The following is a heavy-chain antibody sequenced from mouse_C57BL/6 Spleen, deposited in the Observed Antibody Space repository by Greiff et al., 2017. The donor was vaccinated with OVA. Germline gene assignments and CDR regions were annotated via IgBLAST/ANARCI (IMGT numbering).Heavy chain of an antibody. V-gene: IGHV5-6*01. CDR3: ARTDYDYDVGYAMDY. J-gene: IGHJ4*01. D-gene: IGHD2-4*01. Sequence: EVKLVESGGDLVKPGGSLKLSCAASGFTFSSYGMSWVRQTPDKRLEWVATISTGGSYTYYTDSVKGRFTISRDNAKNTLYLQMSSLKSEDTAMYYCARTDYDYDVGYAMDYWGQGTSVTVSS. CDR2: ISTGGSYT. CDR1: GFTFSSYG.